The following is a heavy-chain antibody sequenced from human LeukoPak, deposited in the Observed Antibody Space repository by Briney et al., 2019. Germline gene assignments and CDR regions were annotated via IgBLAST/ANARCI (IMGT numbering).Heavy chain of an antibody. D-gene: IGHD6-13*01. J-gene: IGHJ5*02. CDR2: IIPIFGIA. Sequence: GASVKVSCKASGGTFSSYAISWVRQAPGQGLEWMGRIIPIFGIANYAQKFQGRVTITADKSTSTAYMELSSLRSEDTAMYYCARASGIAAAGWFDPWGQGTLVTVSS. CDR3: ARASGIAAAGWFDP. CDR1: GGTFSSYA. V-gene: IGHV1-69*04.